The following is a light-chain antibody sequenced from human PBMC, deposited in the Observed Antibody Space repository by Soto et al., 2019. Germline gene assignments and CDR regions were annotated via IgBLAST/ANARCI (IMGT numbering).Light chain of an antibody. V-gene: IGLV2-14*01. CDR3: SSYTTATTRV. CDR2: DVS. Sequence: QSALTQPASVSGSPGQSITISCTGTSSDVGAYNYVSWYQQHPGKAAKHMIFDVSNRPSGVSNRFSGSKSGNTASLTISGLQAEDEADYYCSSYTTATTRVFGGGTKVTVL. CDR1: SSDVGAYNY. J-gene: IGLJ3*02.